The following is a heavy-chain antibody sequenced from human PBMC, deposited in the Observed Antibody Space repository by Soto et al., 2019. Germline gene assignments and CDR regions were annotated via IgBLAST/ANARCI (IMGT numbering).Heavy chain of an antibody. V-gene: IGHV4-39*01. D-gene: IGHD3-10*01. J-gene: IGHJ4*02. Sequence: SETLSLTXTVSGASFRSGPYYWGWIRQTPGKGLEWIGSILYSGDTYYNPSLRSRVTISVDSSKSQFSLKLRSVTAADTALYFCARQIPPDLVGYYYGIVDFWGQGTRVTVSS. CDR3: ARQIPPDLVGYYYGIVDF. CDR1: GASFRSGPYY. CDR2: ILYSGDT.